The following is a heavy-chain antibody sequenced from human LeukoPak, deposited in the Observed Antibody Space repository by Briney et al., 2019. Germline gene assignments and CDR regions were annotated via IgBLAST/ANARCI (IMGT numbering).Heavy chain of an antibody. V-gene: IGHV1-69*05. CDR2: IIPIFGTA. CDR1: GYTFTGYY. D-gene: IGHD6-13*01. Sequence: SVKVSCKASGYTFTGYYMHWVRQAPGQGLEWMGGIIPIFGTANYAQKFQGRVTITTDESTSTAYMELSSLRAEDTAVYYCARDGSSWYGDAFDIWGQGTMVTVSS. J-gene: IGHJ3*02. CDR3: ARDGSSWYGDAFDI.